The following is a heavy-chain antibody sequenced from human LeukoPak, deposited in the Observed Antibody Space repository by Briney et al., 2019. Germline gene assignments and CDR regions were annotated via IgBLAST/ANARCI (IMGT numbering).Heavy chain of an antibody. Sequence: GSLRLSCAASGFTFSSYWMSWVRQAPGKGLEWVANIKQDGSEKYYVDSVKGRFTISRDNAKNSLYLQMNSLRAEDTAVYYCARALWFGELLPDYWGQGTLVTVSS. CDR1: GFTFSSYW. CDR2: IKQDGSEK. V-gene: IGHV3-7*01. CDR3: ARALWFGELLPDY. D-gene: IGHD3-10*01. J-gene: IGHJ4*02.